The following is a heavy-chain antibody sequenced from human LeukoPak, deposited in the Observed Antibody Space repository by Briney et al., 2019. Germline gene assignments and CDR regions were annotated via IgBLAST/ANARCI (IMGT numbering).Heavy chain of an antibody. Sequence: GGSLRLSCAASGFTFSSYAMSWVRQAPGKGLEWVSGISGSGGSTYYADSVKGRFTISRDNSKNTLYLLMNSLRVEDTAEYYCAKSYYGSGSYFHHWGQGTLVTVSS. CDR2: ISGSGGST. J-gene: IGHJ1*01. CDR3: AKSYYGSGSYFHH. V-gene: IGHV3-23*01. D-gene: IGHD3-10*01. CDR1: GFTFSSYA.